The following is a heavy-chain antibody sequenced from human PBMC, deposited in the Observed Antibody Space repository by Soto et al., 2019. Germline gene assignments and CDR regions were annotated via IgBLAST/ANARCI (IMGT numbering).Heavy chain of an antibody. CDR1: GYTFTGYY. CDR3: ARVPGSGSYFSDAFDI. V-gene: IGHV1-2*04. CDR2: INPNSGGT. D-gene: IGHD3-10*01. Sequence: ASVKVSCKASGYTFTGYYMHWVRQAPGQGLEWMGWINPNSGGTNYAQKFQGWVTMTRDTSISTAYMELSRLRSDDTAVYYCARVPGSGSYFSDAFDIWGQGTMVTV. J-gene: IGHJ3*02.